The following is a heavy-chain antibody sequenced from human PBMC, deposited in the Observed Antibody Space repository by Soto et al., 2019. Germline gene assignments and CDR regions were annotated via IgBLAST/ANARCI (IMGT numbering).Heavy chain of an antibody. D-gene: IGHD3-16*01. CDR2: IWYDGSNK. CDR3: ARLMMGAFDI. J-gene: IGHJ3*02. CDR1: GFTFSSYG. Sequence: QVQLVESGGGVVQPGRSLRLSCAASGFTFSSYGMHWVRQAPGKGLEWVAVIWYDGSNKYYADSVKGRFTISRDNSKNTLYMQMNSLRAEDTAVYYCARLMMGAFDIWGQGTMVTVSS. V-gene: IGHV3-33*01.